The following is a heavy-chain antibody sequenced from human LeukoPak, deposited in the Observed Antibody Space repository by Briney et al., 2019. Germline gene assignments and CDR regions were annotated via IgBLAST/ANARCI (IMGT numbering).Heavy chain of an antibody. CDR3: ARVPLIVGATGFDY. CDR1: GYTFTSYG. J-gene: IGHJ4*02. CDR2: ISAYNGNT. D-gene: IGHD1-26*01. V-gene: IGHV1-18*01. Sequence: GASVTVSFKASGYTFTSYGISWVRQAPGQGPEWMGWISAYNGNTNYAQKLQGRVTMTTDTSTSTAYMELRSLRSDDTAVYYCARVPLIVGATGFDYWGQGTLVTVSS.